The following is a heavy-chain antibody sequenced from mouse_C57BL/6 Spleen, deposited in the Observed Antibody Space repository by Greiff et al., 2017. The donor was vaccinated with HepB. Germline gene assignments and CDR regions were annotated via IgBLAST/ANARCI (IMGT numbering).Heavy chain of an antibody. CDR1: GYTFTSYW. J-gene: IGHJ4*01. V-gene: IGHV1-5*01. Sequence: EVQLQQSGTVLARPGASVKMSCKTSGYTFTSYWMHWVKQRPGQGLEWIGAIYPGNSDTSYNQKFKGKAKLTAVTSASTAYMELSSLTNEDSAVYYCTRGGSNRYAMDYWGQGTSVTVSS. D-gene: IGHD1-1*01. CDR3: TRGGSNRYAMDY. CDR2: IYPGNSDT.